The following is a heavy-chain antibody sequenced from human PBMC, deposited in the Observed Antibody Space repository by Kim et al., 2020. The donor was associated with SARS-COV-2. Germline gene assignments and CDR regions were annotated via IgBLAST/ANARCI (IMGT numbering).Heavy chain of an antibody. D-gene: IGHD3-10*01. J-gene: IGHJ4*01. CDR2: ISYDGSNK. CDR3: AKVGNYYYGSGTASNFD. CDR1: GFTFSSYG. V-gene: IGHV3-30*18. Sequence: GGFLRLSCAASGFTFSSYGMHWVRQAPGKGLEWVAVISYDGSNKYYADSVKGRFTISRDNSKNTLYLQMNSLRAEDTAVYYCAKVGNYYYGSGTASNFD.